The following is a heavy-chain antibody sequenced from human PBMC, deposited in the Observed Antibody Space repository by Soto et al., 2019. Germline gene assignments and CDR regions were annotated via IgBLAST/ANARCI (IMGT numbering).Heavy chain of an antibody. CDR1: DASMSSGHYY. CDR3: AREGTEGLGSFKDFDY. Sequence: QVQLQESGPRLVKPSQTLSLTCTVSDASMSSGHYYWSWIRQPPGKGLEWLGYISYSGSTYYKPSLNSRLTMSLDTSKRQFFLELTSVTAADTAVYYCAREGTEGLGSFKDFDYWGQGILVTVSS. D-gene: IGHD3-10*01. V-gene: IGHV4-30-4*01. J-gene: IGHJ4*02. CDR2: ISYSGST.